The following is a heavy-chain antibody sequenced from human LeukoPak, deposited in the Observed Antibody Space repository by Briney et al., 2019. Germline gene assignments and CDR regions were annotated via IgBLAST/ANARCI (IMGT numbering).Heavy chain of an antibody. CDR1: GFTFTDFA. D-gene: IGHD2-8*01. Sequence: GGSLRLSCVASGFTFTDFAMNWVCDVLGQGPEWGSLIGGGVDRGYEEYVKGRLTVSRDNSRNSLYLHMKRMRGEDTAIYDCVKCSRERNGVYDDFDVWGPGIKVTV. CDR3: VKCSRERNGVYDDFDV. CDR2: IGGGVDR. V-gene: IGHV3-23*01. J-gene: IGHJ3*01.